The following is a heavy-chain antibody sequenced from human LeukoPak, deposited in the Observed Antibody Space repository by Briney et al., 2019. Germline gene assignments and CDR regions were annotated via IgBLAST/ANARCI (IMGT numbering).Heavy chain of an antibody. Sequence: SVKVSCKASGGTFSSYAISWVRQAPGQGLEWMGGIIPIFGTANYAQKFQGRVTITADESTSTAYMELSSLRSEDTAVYYCARGGYCTNGVCPNYYYYYMDVWGKGTTVTVSS. V-gene: IGHV1-69*13. D-gene: IGHD2-8*01. CDR2: IIPIFGTA. J-gene: IGHJ6*03. CDR3: ARGGYCTNGVCPNYYYYYMDV. CDR1: GGTFSSYA.